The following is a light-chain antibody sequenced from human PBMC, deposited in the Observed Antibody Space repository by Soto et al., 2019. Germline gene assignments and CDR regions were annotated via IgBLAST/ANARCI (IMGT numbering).Light chain of an antibody. CDR3: QQYGSSPPWT. CDR2: GES. Sequence: EIVLTQSPGTLSLSPGDRATLSCRASQSVSSSYLAWYQQNPGQAPRLLIYGESSRATGIPDRFSGSGSGTDFTLTISRLEPEDFAVYYCQQYGSSPPWTFGQGTKVEIK. J-gene: IGKJ1*01. V-gene: IGKV3-20*01. CDR1: QSVSSSY.